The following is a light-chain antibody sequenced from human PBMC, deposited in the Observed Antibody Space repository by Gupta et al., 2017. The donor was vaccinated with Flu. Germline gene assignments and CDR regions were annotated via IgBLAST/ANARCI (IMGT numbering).Light chain of an antibody. V-gene: IGLV2-8*01. CDR1: SSDVGGSKY. CDR2: EVT. Sequence: QSALTQPPSASGSSGQSVTISCTGTSSDVGGSKYVSWYQQYPGKAPRLIIYEVTKRPSGVPDRFSASKSGTTASLTVSAHQAEDDAYYDCYSYVDDDTWVFGTGTKLTVL. CDR3: YSYVDDDTWV. J-gene: IGLJ1*01.